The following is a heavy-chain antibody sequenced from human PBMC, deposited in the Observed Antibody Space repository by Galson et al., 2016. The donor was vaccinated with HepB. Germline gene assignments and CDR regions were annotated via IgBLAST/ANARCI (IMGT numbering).Heavy chain of an antibody. V-gene: IGHV3-23*01. CDR1: GFTFSRYA. J-gene: IGHJ4*02. CDR3: AKDYVGGSYLLTQFDY. CDR2: LSGSGAHT. D-gene: IGHD3-16*02. Sequence: SLRLSCAASGFTFSRYAMTWVRQAPGKGLEWVSGLSGSGAHTYYADSVEGRFTISRDNSKNTLYLQMNSLRVEDTAVYYCAKDYVGGSYLLTQFDYWGQGTLVTVSS.